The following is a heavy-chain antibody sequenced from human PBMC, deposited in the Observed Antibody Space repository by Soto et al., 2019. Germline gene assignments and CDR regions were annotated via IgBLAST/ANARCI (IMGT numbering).Heavy chain of an antibody. D-gene: IGHD2-21*01. CDR1: GFSFDRYA. CDR3: AKANGPSPHYSYMDV. V-gene: IGHV3-23*01. J-gene: IGHJ6*03. Sequence: GGSLRLSCAASGFSFDRYAMTWVRQAPGKGPEWVSSISYSGGSTSYADCVKGRFTTSRDNSKNTVYLQLNSLRAEDTAVYYCAKANGPSPHYSYMDVWGKGTTVTVSS. CDR2: ISYSGGST.